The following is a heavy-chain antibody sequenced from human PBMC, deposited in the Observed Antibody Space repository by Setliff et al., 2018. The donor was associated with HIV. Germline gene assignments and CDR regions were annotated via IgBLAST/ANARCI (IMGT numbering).Heavy chain of an antibody. Sequence: GGSLRLSCAASGFTFTSYSMNWVRQAPGKGLEWVSSISSFGSYIYADSVKGRFTISRDNAKNSLYLQMDSLRAEDTAVYYCARDPYSSSWLDYWGQGTLVTVSS. CDR3: ARDPYSSSWLDY. CDR2: ISSFGSYI. V-gene: IGHV3-21*01. J-gene: IGHJ4*02. D-gene: IGHD6-13*01. CDR1: GFTFTSYS.